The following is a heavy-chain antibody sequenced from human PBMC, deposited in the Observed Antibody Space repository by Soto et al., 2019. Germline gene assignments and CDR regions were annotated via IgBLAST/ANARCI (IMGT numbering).Heavy chain of an antibody. CDR2: IYYSGST. CDR1: GGAISSGDYY. Sequence: QVQLQESGPGLVKPSQTLSLTCTVSGGAISSGDYYWSWIRQPPGKGLEWIGYIYYSGSTYYNPALNSRVTISVDTSNNQFSLTLSSVTAADTAVYYCAKDHGSKERDVWGQGTTVTVSS. J-gene: IGHJ6*02. V-gene: IGHV4-30-4*01. CDR3: AKDHGSKERDV. D-gene: IGHD6-13*01.